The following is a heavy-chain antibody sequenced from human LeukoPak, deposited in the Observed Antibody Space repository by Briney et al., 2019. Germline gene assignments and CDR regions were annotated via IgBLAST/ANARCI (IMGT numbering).Heavy chain of an antibody. Sequence: PSETLSLTCAVYGGSFSGYYWSWIRQPPGKGLEWIGEINHSGSTNYNPSLKSRVTISVDTSKIQFSLKLSSVTAADTAVYYCARAVLLWFGEPAGWFDPWGQGTLVTVSS. CDR2: INHSGST. J-gene: IGHJ5*02. D-gene: IGHD3-10*01. V-gene: IGHV4-34*01. CDR3: ARAVLLWFGEPAGWFDP. CDR1: GGSFSGYY.